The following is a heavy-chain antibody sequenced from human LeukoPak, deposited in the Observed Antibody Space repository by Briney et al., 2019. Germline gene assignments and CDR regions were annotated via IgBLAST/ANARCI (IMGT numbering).Heavy chain of an antibody. D-gene: IGHD3-22*01. Sequence: GASVKVSCKVSGYTLTELSMHWVRQAPGKGLEWMGGFDPEDGETIYAQKFQGRVTITRDTSASTAYMELSSLRSEDTAVYYCARGRRYYDSSGFAPFDYWGQGTLVTVSS. CDR1: GYTLTELS. CDR2: FDPEDGET. CDR3: ARGRRYYDSSGFAPFDY. V-gene: IGHV1-24*01. J-gene: IGHJ4*02.